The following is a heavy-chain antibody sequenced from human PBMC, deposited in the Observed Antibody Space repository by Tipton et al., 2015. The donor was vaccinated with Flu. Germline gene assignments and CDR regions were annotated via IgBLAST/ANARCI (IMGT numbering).Heavy chain of an antibody. CDR1: GGSISSYY. Sequence: TLSLTCTVSGGSISSYYWSWIRQPAGKGLEWIGRIYTSGSTNYNPSLKSRVTMSVDTSKNQFSLKLSTVTAADTAVYYCARDFSHYYDSIGNDYWGQGTLVTVSS. CDR3: ARDFSHYYDSIGNDY. CDR2: IYTSGST. J-gene: IGHJ4*02. D-gene: IGHD3-22*01. V-gene: IGHV4-4*07.